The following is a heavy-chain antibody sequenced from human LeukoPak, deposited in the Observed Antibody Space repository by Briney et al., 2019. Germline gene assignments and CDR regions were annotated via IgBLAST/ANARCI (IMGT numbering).Heavy chain of an antibody. V-gene: IGHV3-9*03. CDR1: GFTFDDYA. CDR3: AKATVAGTNPYYFDY. Sequence: SGGSLRLSRAASGFTFDDYAMHWVRQAPGKGLEWVSGISWNSGSIGYADSVKGRFTISRDNAKNSLYLQMNSLRAEDMALYYCAKATVAGTNPYYFDYWGQGTLVTVSS. D-gene: IGHD6-19*01. CDR2: ISWNSGSI. J-gene: IGHJ4*02.